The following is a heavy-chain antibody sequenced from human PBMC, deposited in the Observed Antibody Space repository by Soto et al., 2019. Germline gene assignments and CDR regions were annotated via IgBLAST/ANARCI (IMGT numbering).Heavy chain of an antibody. CDR1: GFTFSSYW. CDR2: INSDGSST. V-gene: IGHV3-74*01. Sequence: GGSLRLSCAASGFTFSSYWMYWVRQVPGKGLVWVSRINSDGSSTSYADYVKGRFTITRDNAKNTLYLQMNSLRAEDTAVYNCARVGYSYGMDVWGQGTTVTVSS. D-gene: IGHD5-18*01. CDR3: ARVGYSYGMDV. J-gene: IGHJ6*02.